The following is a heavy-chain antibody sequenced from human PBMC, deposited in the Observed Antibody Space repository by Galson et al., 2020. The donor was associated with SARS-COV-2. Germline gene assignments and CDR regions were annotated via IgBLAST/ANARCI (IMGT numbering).Heavy chain of an antibody. J-gene: IGHJ4*02. D-gene: IGHD2-2*01. CDR2: TYTSGNN. CDR1: GGTVSSGSYY. CDR3: ARHQF. V-gene: IGHV4-61*09. Sequence: SETLSITCTASGGTVSSGSYYWGWHRQPDGKGLEWIRHTYTSGNNNYNPSLKIRVTISVDTSNNQFSLKLTSVTAADTAVYYCARHQFWGQGTLVTVSS.